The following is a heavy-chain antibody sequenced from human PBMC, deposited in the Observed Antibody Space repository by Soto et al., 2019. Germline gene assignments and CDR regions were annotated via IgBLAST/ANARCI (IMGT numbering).Heavy chain of an antibody. CDR3: ARGTVASISQYHYFYMDV. V-gene: IGHV1-18*01. D-gene: IGHD5-12*01. J-gene: IGHJ6*03. CDR2: ISGYNGNT. CDR1: GYTLTRYG. Sequence: ASVKVSCKASGYTLTRYGVSWVRQAPGQGLEWMGRISGYNGNTNYAQKFQGRVTMITDTSTTTAYMELRSLRSDDTAVYYCARGTVASISQYHYFYMDVWGKGTTVTVSS.